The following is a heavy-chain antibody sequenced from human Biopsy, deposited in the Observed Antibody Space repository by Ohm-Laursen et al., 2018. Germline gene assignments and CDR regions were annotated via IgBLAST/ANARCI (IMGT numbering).Heavy chain of an antibody. Sequence: SLRLSCAASGFTFHTYAMNWVRQAPGRGLVWVSRINGDGTNTNYADSVKGRFTISRDNAKNTLYLQMNSLRAEDTAVYYCARDNWMGYWGQGILVTVSS. CDR1: GFTFHTYA. CDR3: ARDNWMGY. V-gene: IGHV3-74*01. D-gene: IGHD2-2*03. J-gene: IGHJ4*02. CDR2: INGDGTNT.